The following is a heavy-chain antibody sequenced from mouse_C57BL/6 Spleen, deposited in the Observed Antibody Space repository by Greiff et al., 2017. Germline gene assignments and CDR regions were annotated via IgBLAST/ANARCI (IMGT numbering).Heavy chain of an antibody. Sequence: EVMLVESGGGLVKPGGSLKLSCAASGFTFSDYGMHWVRQAPEKGLEWVAYISSGSSTIYYADTVKGRFTISRDNAKNTLFLQVTSLRSEVTAMYYCARNYYGSSYGGYFDVWGTGTTVTVSS. D-gene: IGHD1-1*01. V-gene: IGHV5-17*01. J-gene: IGHJ1*03. CDR2: ISSGSSTI. CDR3: ARNYYGSSYGGYFDV. CDR1: GFTFSDYG.